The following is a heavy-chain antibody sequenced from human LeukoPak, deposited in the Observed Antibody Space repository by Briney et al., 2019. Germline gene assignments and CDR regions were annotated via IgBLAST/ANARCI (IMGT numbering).Heavy chain of an antibody. V-gene: IGHV4-38-2*01. CDR1: GYSISSGYY. Sequence: PSETLSLTCAVSGYSISSGYYWGWIRQPPGKGLEWIGRIYHSGSTYYNPSLKSRVTISVDTSKNQFSLKLSSVTAADTAVYYCASAMRPRYYDFWSGFSSDAFDIWGQGTMVTVSS. CDR2: IYHSGST. D-gene: IGHD3-3*01. J-gene: IGHJ3*02. CDR3: ASAMRPRYYDFWSGFSSDAFDI.